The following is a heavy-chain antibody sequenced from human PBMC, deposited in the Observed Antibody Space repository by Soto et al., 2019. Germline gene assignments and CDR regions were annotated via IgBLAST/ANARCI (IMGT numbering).Heavy chain of an antibody. Sequence: QVQLVQSGAEVKKPGASVKVSCKASGYTFTSYAMHWVRQAPGQRLEWMGWINAGNGNTKYSQKFQGRVTITRDTSASTADMELSSLRSEDTAVYYCARVSCSSTSCYRGDYFDYWGQGTLVTVSS. D-gene: IGHD2-2*01. J-gene: IGHJ4*02. CDR1: GYTFTSYA. V-gene: IGHV1-3*01. CDR2: INAGNGNT. CDR3: ARVSCSSTSCYRGDYFDY.